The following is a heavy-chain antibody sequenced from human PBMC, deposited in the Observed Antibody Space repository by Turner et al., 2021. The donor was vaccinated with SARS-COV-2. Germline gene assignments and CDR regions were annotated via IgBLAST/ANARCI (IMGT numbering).Heavy chain of an antibody. V-gene: IGHV4-39*01. Sequence: QLQLQESGPGLVKPSETLSLTCTVSGGSISSSIYYWGWIRQPPGKGLEWIGSIYYSGSTYYNPSLKSRVTISVDTSKNQFSLKLSSVTAADTAVYYCAGEVVVLTTTHYGMDVWGQGTKVTVSS. D-gene: IGHD1-26*01. J-gene: IGHJ6*02. CDR3: AGEVVVLTTTHYGMDV. CDR2: IYYSGST. CDR1: GGSISSSIYY.